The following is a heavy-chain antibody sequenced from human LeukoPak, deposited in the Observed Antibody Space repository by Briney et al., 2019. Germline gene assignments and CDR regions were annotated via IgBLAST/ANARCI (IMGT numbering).Heavy chain of an antibody. CDR1: GYTFTSNY. CDR2: ISPSGGST. J-gene: IGHJ5*02. V-gene: IGHV1-46*01. D-gene: IGHD4-17*01. CDR3: ARDSLRKEDWFDP. Sequence: ASVKVSCKAFGYTFTSNYMHWVRQAPGQGPEWMGVISPSGGSTTYAQKFQGRVTLTRDMSTSTDYLELSSLRAEDTAVYYCARDSLRKEDWFDPWGQGTLVTVSS.